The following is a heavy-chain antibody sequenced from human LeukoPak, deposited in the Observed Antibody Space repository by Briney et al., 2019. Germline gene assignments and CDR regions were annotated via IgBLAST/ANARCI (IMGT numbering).Heavy chain of an antibody. J-gene: IGHJ4*02. CDR3: AKAKGSPGSFDY. V-gene: IGHV3-30-3*01. CDR2: ISYDGSNK. D-gene: IGHD3-10*01. Sequence: GGSLRLSCAASGFTFSSYAMHWVRQAPGKGLEWVAVISYDGSNKYYADSVKGRFTISRDNSKNTLYLQMNSLRAEDTAVYYCAKAKGSPGSFDYWGQGTLVTVSS. CDR1: GFTFSSYA.